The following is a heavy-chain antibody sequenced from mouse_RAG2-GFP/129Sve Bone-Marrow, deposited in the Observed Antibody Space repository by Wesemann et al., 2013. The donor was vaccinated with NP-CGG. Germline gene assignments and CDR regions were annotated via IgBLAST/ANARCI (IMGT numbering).Heavy chain of an antibody. CDR3: TRNRYDDPYYAMDY. J-gene: IGHJ4*01. CDR1: GYTFTSYW. Sequence: GASVKMSCKASGYTFTSYWMHWVKQRPGQGLEWIGTIDPSDSYTSYNQKFKGKATLTVDTSSSTAYMQLSSLTSEDSAVYYCTRNRYDDPYYAMDYWGQGTSVTVSS. CDR2: IDPSDSYT. D-gene: IGHD2-14*01. V-gene: IGHV1S127*01.